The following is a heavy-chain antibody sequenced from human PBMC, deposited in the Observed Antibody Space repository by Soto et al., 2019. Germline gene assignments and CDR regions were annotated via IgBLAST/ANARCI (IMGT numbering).Heavy chain of an antibody. V-gene: IGHV3-23*01. CDR1: GFTFSSYA. CDR2: ISGSGGST. D-gene: IGHD5-18*01. CDR3: AKDPPEDTAIVEAYYYYGMDV. J-gene: IGHJ6*02. Sequence: PGGSLRLSCAASGFTFSSYAMSWVRQAPGKGLEWVSAISGSGGSTYYADSVKGRFTISRDNSKNTLYLQMNSLRAEDTAVYYCAKDPPEDTAIVEAYYYYGMDVGGQGTTVTVS.